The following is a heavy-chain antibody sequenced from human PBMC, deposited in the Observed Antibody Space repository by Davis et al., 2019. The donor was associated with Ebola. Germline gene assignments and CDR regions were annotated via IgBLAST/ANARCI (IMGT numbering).Heavy chain of an antibody. CDR3: ARVTYSGYDNWGYYYYYMDV. V-gene: IGHV1-46*01. D-gene: IGHD5-12*01. J-gene: IGHJ6*03. CDR2: INPSGGST. CDR1: GGTFSSYA. Sequence: ASVKVSCKASGGTFSSYAISWVRQAPGQGLEWMGIINPSGGSTSYAQKFQGRVTMTRDTSTSTVYMELSSLRSEDTAVYYCARVTYSGYDNWGYYYYYMDVWGKGTTVTVSS.